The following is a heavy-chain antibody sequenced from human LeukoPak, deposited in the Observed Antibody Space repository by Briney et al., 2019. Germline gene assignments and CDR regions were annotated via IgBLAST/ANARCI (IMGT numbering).Heavy chain of an antibody. CDR1: GGTFSSYA. D-gene: IGHD3-10*01. V-gene: IGHV1-69*13. J-gene: IGHJ4*02. CDR2: IIPIFGTA. Sequence: ASVKASCKASGGTFSSYAISWVRQAPGQGLEWMGGIIPIFGTANYAQKFQGRVTITADESTSTAYMGLSSLRSEDTAVYYCARGPLWFGELLSTTDYFDYWGQGTLVTVSS. CDR3: ARGPLWFGELLSTTDYFDY.